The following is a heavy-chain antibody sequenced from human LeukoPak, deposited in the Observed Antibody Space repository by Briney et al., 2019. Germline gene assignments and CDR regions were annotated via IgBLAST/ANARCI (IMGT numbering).Heavy chain of an antibody. D-gene: IGHD3-10*01. V-gene: IGHV4-61*02. CDR1: GASISSGNYF. CDR2: LYTSGST. Sequence: SQTLSLTCNVSGASISSGNYFWSWIRQPAGKGLQWIGRLYTSGSTDYNPSLKSRVTISGDTSKNQFSLTLSSVTAADTAVYYCARERHGSGSYYIGRDYYYYMDVWGKGTTVTVSS. J-gene: IGHJ6*03. CDR3: ARERHGSGSYYIGRDYYYYMDV.